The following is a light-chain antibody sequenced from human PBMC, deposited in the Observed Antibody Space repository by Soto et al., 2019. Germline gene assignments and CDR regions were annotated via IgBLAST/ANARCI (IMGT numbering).Light chain of an antibody. Sequence: QSVLTQPPSVSGAPGQRVTISCTGSSSNIGAGYDVHWYQQLPGTAPKLLIYGNSNRPSGVPDRFSGSKSGTSASLAITGLQAEDEADYYCQSYDSRLSGWVFGGGTQLTLL. J-gene: IGLJ3*02. CDR1: SSNIGAGYD. CDR3: QSYDSRLSGWV. CDR2: GNS. V-gene: IGLV1-40*01.